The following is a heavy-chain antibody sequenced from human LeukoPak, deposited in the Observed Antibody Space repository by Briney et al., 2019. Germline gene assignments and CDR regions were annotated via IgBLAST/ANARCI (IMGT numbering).Heavy chain of an antibody. Sequence: ASVKVSCKASGYTFTGYYMHWVRQAPGQGLEWMGWISAYNGNTNYAQKLQGRVTMTTDTSTSTAYMELRSLRSDDTAVYYCARDRTSEWFDPWGQGTLVTVSS. CDR2: ISAYNGNT. CDR3: ARDRTSEWFDP. CDR1: GYTFTGYY. V-gene: IGHV1-18*04. J-gene: IGHJ5*02.